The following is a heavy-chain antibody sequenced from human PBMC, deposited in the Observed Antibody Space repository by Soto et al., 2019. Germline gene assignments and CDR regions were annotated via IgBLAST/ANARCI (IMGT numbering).Heavy chain of an antibody. D-gene: IGHD3-22*01. Sequence: GGSLRLSCAASGFTFSSYAIHWVRQAPGKGLEWVALIAYHGVNQYYADSVKGRFTISRDNSKNTLWLQMNSLSADDTAVYYCARGAAYYDTSGSWTFDNRGQGTVVTVSS. CDR3: ARGAAYYDTSGSWTFDN. CDR1: GFTFSSYA. V-gene: IGHV3-30-3*01. CDR2: IAYHGVNQ. J-gene: IGHJ4*02.